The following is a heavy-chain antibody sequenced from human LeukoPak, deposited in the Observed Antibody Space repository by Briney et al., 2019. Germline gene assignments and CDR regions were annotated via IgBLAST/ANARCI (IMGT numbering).Heavy chain of an antibody. CDR2: IYYSGST. CDR1: GGSISSYY. CDR3: ARRFVDWNYSKYYYYYMDV. V-gene: IGHV4-59*01. D-gene: IGHD1-7*01. Sequence: PSETLSLTCTVSGGSISSYYWSWIRQPPGKGLEWIGYIYYSGSTNYNPSLKSRVTISVDTSKNQFSLKLSSVTAADTAVYYCARRFVDWNYSKYYYYYMDVWGKGTTVTVSS. J-gene: IGHJ6*03.